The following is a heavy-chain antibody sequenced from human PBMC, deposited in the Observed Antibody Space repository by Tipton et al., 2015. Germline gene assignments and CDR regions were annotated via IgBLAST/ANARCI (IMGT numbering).Heavy chain of an antibody. J-gene: IGHJ3*02. V-gene: IGHV1-2*02. CDR1: GYTFTGYY. D-gene: IGHD3-3*01. Sequence: QSGAEVKKPGASVKVSCKASGYTFTGYYLHWVRQAPGQGLQWMGWINPNSGATDYAQNFQDRVTMTRDTSISTAYLDLSSLKSDDTAVYYCARFLSDAFDIWGQGTMVTVSS. CDR3: ARFLSDAFDI. CDR2: INPNSGAT.